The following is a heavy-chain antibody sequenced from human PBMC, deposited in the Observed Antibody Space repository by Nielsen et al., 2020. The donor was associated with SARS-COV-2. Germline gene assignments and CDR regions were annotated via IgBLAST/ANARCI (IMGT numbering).Heavy chain of an antibody. D-gene: IGHD1-1*01. CDR1: GASISSSDSY. V-gene: IGHV4-30-4*01. Sequence: SETLSLTCTVSGASISSSDSYWTWIRQPPGKGLEWIGYTYYSGRTFYSPSLKSRVTISVDTSKNQFSLNLRSVTAADTAVYYCARVLPFTNWYLGSIDTWGQGALVTVSS. J-gene: IGHJ5*02. CDR2: TYYSGRT. CDR3: ARVLPFTNWYLGSIDT.